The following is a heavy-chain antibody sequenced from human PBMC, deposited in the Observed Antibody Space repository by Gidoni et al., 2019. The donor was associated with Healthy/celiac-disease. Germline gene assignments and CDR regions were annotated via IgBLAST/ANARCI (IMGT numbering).Heavy chain of an antibody. Sequence: QVQLVQSGAEVKQPGASVKVSCKASCYTFTGYYMHWVRQAPGQGLEWMGWINPNSGGTNYAQKFQGWVTMTRDTSISTAYMELSRLRSDDTAVYYCARGGSGRVGYYYGMDVWGQGTTVTVSS. V-gene: IGHV1-2*04. J-gene: IGHJ6*02. CDR2: INPNSGGT. CDR1: CYTFTGYY. CDR3: ARGGSGRVGYYYGMDV. D-gene: IGHD6-19*01.